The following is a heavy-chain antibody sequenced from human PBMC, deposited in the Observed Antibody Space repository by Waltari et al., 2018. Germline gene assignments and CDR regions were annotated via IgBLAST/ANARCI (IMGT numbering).Heavy chain of an antibody. D-gene: IGHD5-12*01. J-gene: IGHJ6*02. CDR2: ISSSGSNI. CDR1: GFPFRSYE. V-gene: IGHV3-48*03. Sequence: EVQLVESWGGLVQHGGSMRLSCAASGFPFRSYEMNWVRKAPGKGLEWVSYISSSGSNIYYADSVKGRFTISRDNAKNSLYLQMNSLRAEDTAVYYCARKWLLISGVMDVWGQGTTVTVSS. CDR3: ARKWLLISGVMDV.